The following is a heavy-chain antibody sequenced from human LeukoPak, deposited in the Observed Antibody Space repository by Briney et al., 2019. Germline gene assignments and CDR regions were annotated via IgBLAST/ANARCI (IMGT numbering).Heavy chain of an antibody. CDR3: ATRPKFMSTYFDL. Sequence: SETLSLTCTVSGYSISSGYYWGWSRQPPGKGLEWIGSIYHSGSTYYNPSLKSRVTISVDTSKNQFSLKLRSVTAADTAVYYCATRPKFMSTYFDLWGRGTLVTVSS. D-gene: IGHD5/OR15-5a*01. J-gene: IGHJ2*01. V-gene: IGHV4-38-2*02. CDR2: IYHSGST. CDR1: GYSISSGYY.